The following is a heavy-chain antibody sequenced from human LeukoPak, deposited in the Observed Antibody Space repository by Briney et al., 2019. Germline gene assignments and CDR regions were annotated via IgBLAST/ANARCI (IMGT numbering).Heavy chain of an antibody. J-gene: IGHJ5*02. V-gene: IGHV4-34*01. CDR2: INARGGT. Sequence: PSETLSLTCAVYGWSFNDHYWNWIRQPPGKGLEWIWEINARGGTNFKPSLKRRVTISVDTSKNQFSLTLSSMIAADTAVYYCARGQVPAARGYNWFDPWGQGTLVTVSS. CDR1: GWSFNDHY. CDR3: ARGQVPAARGYNWFDP. D-gene: IGHD2-2*01.